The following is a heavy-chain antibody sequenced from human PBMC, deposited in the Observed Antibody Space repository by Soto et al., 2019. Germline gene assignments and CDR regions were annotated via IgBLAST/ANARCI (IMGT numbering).Heavy chain of an antibody. Sequence: PSQTLSLTCAISGDSVSSNSAAWNWIRQSPSRGLEWLGRTYYRSKWYNDYAVSAKSRITINPDTSKNQFSLQLNSVTPEDTAVYYCARDSNYYGGNSYYYYGMDVWGQGTTVTVSS. J-gene: IGHJ6*02. CDR2: TYYRSKWYN. CDR1: GDSVSSNSAA. CDR3: ARDSNYYGGNSYYYYGMDV. D-gene: IGHD4-17*01. V-gene: IGHV6-1*01.